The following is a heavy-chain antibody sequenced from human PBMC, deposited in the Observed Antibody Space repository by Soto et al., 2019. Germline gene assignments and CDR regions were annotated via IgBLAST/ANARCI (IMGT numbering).Heavy chain of an antibody. D-gene: IGHD3-22*01. J-gene: IGHJ4*02. Sequence: GGSLRLSCVVSGFTFSSYAMHWVRQAPGKGLEWVAVISYDGSNKYYADSVKGRFTISRDNSKNTLYLQMNSLRAEDTAVYYCAKASYDSSGFLFDYWGQGTLVTVSS. CDR1: GFTFSSYA. CDR3: AKASYDSSGFLFDY. CDR2: ISYDGSNK. V-gene: IGHV3-30*18.